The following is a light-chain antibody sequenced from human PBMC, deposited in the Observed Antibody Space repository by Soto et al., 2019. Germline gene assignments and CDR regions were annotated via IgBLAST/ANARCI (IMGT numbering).Light chain of an antibody. V-gene: IGKV1-39*01. CDR3: QQSYTTPLT. CDR2: AAS. CDR1: QSISSY. J-gene: IGKJ4*01. Sequence: DIQMTQSPSSLSASVGDRVTITCRASQSISSYLNWYQQKPEKAPNLLIYAASTLQSGVPSRFSGSGSGTDFTLTICSLQPEDFATYYCQQSYTTPLTFGGGTKVEIK.